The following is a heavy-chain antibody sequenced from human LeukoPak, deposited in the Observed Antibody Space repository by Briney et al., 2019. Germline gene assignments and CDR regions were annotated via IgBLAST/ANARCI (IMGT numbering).Heavy chain of an antibody. V-gene: IGHV4-4*09. CDR1: GGSISSYY. J-gene: IGHJ3*02. Sequence: SQTLSLTCTVSGGSISSYYWSWIRQPPGKGLEWIGYIYTSGSTNYNPSLKSRVTISVDTSKNKFSLKLSSVTATDTAVYYCARHSLLKSQSNYCSSTSCYTIDAFDIWGQGTMVTVSS. CDR2: IYTSGST. CDR3: ARHSLLKSQSNYCSSTSCYTIDAFDI. D-gene: IGHD2-2*02.